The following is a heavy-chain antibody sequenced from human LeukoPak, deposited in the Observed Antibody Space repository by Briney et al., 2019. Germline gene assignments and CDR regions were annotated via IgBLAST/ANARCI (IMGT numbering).Heavy chain of an antibody. CDR3: ARLYGNYQNYFDY. CDR2: INHSGST. CDR1: GGSFSGYY. D-gene: IGHD1-7*01. J-gene: IGHJ4*02. V-gene: IGHV4-34*01. Sequence: KPSETLSLTCAVYGGSFSGYYWSWIRQPPGKGLEWIGEINHSGSTNYNPSLKSRVTISVDTSKNQFSLKLRSVTAADTAVYYCARLYGNYQNYFDYWGQGTLVTVSS.